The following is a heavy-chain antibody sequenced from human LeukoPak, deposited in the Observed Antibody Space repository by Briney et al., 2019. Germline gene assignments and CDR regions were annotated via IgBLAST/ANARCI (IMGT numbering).Heavy chain of an antibody. CDR1: GFTVNSYN. CDR3: ARGPSSSSWGRFDP. V-gene: IGHV3-48*02. D-gene: IGHD6-13*01. CDR2: ISSSGTK. Sequence: QSGGSLRLSCSASGFTVNSYNMNWVRQAPGKGLEWVSCISSSGTKYYADSVKGRFTTSRDNGKSSLFLEMNSLRDEDTAVYYCARGPSSSSWGRFDPWGQGTLVTVSS. J-gene: IGHJ5*02.